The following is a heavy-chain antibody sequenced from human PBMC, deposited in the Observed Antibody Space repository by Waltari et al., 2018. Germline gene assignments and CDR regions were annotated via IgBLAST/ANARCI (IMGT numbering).Heavy chain of an antibody. J-gene: IGHJ4*02. CDR3: AKGDYYGSGSYYTPGY. CDR1: GFTFSSYA. V-gene: IGHV3-23*01. D-gene: IGHD3-10*01. Sequence: EVQLLESGGGLVQPGGSLRLSCAASGFTFSSYAMSWVRQAPGKGLEWVSAISGSGGSTYYADSVKGRFTISRDNSKNTLYLQMNSLRAEDTAVYYCAKGDYYGSGSYYTPGYWGQGTLVTVSS. CDR2: ISGSGGST.